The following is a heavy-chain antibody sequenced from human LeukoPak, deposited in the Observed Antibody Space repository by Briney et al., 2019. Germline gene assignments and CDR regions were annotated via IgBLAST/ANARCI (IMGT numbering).Heavy chain of an antibody. J-gene: IGHJ4*02. CDR1: GFTFRDYN. CDR3: ARDDRPSGHDFDY. D-gene: IGHD6-6*01. CDR2: IRSKADGGTT. V-gene: IGHV3-49*03. Sequence: PGGSLRLSCKASGFTFRDYNINWFRQAPGRGLEWVGFIRSKADGGTTEYAASVKGRFTISRDDSKNVAYLQINNLRAEDTALYYCARDDRPSGHDFDYWGQGTLVTVSS.